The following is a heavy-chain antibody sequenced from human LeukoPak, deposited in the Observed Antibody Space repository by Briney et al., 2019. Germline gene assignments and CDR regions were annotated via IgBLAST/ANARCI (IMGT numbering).Heavy chain of an antibody. CDR1: GFTFSSYE. CDR2: ISSSGSTT. V-gene: IGHV3-48*03. CDR3: ARALRIYYYFDY. J-gene: IGHJ4*02. D-gene: IGHD1-26*01. Sequence: GGSLRLSCAASGFTFSSYEMNWVRQAPGKGLEWVSYISSSGSTTYYADSVKGRFTISRDNSKNTLYLQMNSLRAEDTAVYYCARALRIYYYFDYWGQGTLVTVSS.